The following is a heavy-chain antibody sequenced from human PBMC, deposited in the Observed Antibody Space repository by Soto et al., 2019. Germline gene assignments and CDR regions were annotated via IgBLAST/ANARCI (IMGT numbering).Heavy chain of an antibody. D-gene: IGHD4-4*01. Sequence: PGGSLRLSCAASGFTVSSNYMSWVRQAPGKGLEWVSVIYSSGRTYYADSVKCRFTISRDNFKNTVDFQMNSLRAEDTAVYYCATRHYTVYYGMDVWGQGTTVTVSS. J-gene: IGHJ6*02. V-gene: IGHV3-53*01. CDR1: GFTVSSNY. CDR2: IYSSGRT. CDR3: ATRHYTVYYGMDV.